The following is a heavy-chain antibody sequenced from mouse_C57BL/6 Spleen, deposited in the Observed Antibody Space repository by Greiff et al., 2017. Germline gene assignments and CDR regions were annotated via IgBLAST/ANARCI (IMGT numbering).Heavy chain of an antibody. CDR1: GYAFSSYW. Sequence: QVQLQQSGAELVKPGASVKISCKASGYAFSSYWMNWVKQRPGKGLEWIGQIYPGDGDTNYNGKFKGKATLTADKSSSTAYMQLSSLTPEDSAVYFCANTNYRGLYFDYWGQGTTLTVSS. CDR2: IYPGDGDT. V-gene: IGHV1-80*01. D-gene: IGHD1-3*01. J-gene: IGHJ2*01. CDR3: ANTNYRGLYFDY.